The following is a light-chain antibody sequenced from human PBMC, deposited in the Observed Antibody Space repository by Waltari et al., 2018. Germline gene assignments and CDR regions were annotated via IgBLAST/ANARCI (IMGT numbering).Light chain of an antibody. Sequence: QSALTQPPSVSGSPGQSITISCSGTDRDVGAYDFVPWYQQHPGKAPHLIIYEVSNRPSGISNRFSASKSGNTASLTISGLQAEDEADYYCSSYTTSSAPGVFGTGTRVTVL. CDR3: SSYTTSSAPGV. CDR1: DRDVGAYDF. V-gene: IGLV2-14*01. CDR2: EVS. J-gene: IGLJ1*01.